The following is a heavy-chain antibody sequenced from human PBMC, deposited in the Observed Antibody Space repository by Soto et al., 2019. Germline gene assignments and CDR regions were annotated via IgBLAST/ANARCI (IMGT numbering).Heavy chain of an antibody. CDR2: INAGNGNT. D-gene: IGHD3-3*01. V-gene: IGHV1-3*01. Sequence: QVQLVQSGAEVKKPGASVKVSCKASGYTFTSYAMHWVRQAPGQRLEWMGWINAGNGNTKYSQKFQGRVTITRDTSASTAYMELGSLRSEDTAVYYCARGGVGDFWSGYSYFDYWGQGTLVTVSS. J-gene: IGHJ4*02. CDR3: ARGGVGDFWSGYSYFDY. CDR1: GYTFTSYA.